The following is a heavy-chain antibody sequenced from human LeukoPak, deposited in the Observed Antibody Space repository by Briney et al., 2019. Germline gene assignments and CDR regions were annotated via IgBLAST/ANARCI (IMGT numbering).Heavy chain of an antibody. CDR2: INPNSGGT. Sequence: AASVKVSCTASGYTFTGYYMHWVRQAPGQGLEWMGWINPNSGGTNYAQKFQGRVTMTRDTSISTAYMELSRLRSDDTAVYYCARSTMVRGVSKYNWFDPWGQGTLVTVSS. CDR1: GYTFTGYY. CDR3: ARSTMVRGVSKYNWFDP. V-gene: IGHV1-2*02. D-gene: IGHD3-10*01. J-gene: IGHJ5*02.